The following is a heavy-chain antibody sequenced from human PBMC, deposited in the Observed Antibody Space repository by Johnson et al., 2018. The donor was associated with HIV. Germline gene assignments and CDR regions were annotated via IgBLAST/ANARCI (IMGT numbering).Heavy chain of an antibody. D-gene: IGHD7-27*01. CDR1: GLTFSNYG. V-gene: IGHV3-30*02. Sequence: QEQLVESGGGVVQPGGSPRLSCAASGLTFSNYGSHWVRQAPGKGLEWVAFIRYDGSNKYYADSVKGRFTISRDNSKNTLYLQMNSLRAEDTAVYYCASSWGNAFDIWGQGTMVTVSS. CDR3: ASSWGNAFDI. J-gene: IGHJ3*02. CDR2: IRYDGSNK.